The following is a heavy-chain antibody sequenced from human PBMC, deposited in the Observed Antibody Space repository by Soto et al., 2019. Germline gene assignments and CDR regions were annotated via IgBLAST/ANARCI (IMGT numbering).Heavy chain of an antibody. CDR1: GFTFSSYW. V-gene: IGHV3-74*01. Sequence: PGGSLRLSCAASGFTFSSYWMHWVRQAPGKGLVWVSRINSDGSSTSYADSVKGRFTISRDNAKNTLYLQMNSLRAEDTAVYYWERDFKRVNGLDPGGQGTLVTVSS. CDR2: INSDGSST. CDR3: ERDFKRVNGLDP. J-gene: IGHJ5*02.